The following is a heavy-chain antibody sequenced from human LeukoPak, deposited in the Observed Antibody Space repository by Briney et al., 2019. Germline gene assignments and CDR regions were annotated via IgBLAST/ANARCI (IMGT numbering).Heavy chain of an antibody. CDR3: ARVAAVPYNWFDP. CDR2: IYYSGIT. J-gene: IGHJ5*02. D-gene: IGHD6-13*01. CDR1: GGSISSSSYY. V-gene: IGHV4-39*07. Sequence: PSETLSLTCTVSGGSISSSSYYWGWIRQPPGKGLEWIGSIYYSGITYYNPSLKSRVTISVGTSKNQFSLKLSSVTAADTAVYYCARVAAVPYNWFDPWGQGTLVTVSS.